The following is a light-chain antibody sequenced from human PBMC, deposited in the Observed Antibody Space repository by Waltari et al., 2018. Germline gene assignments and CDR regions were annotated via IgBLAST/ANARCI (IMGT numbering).Light chain of an antibody. J-gene: IGLJ3*02. CDR2: KNN. CDR3: AAWDDSLSGLV. CDR1: SSNIGSNY. V-gene: IGLV1-47*01. Sequence: QSVLTQPPSASGTPGQKVTISCNGSSSNIGSNYVYWYQQFPGTAPKILIFKNNQRPSVVPDRFSDSKSGTSPSLAINGLRSEDDADYYCAAWDDSLSGLVLGGGTKVTVL.